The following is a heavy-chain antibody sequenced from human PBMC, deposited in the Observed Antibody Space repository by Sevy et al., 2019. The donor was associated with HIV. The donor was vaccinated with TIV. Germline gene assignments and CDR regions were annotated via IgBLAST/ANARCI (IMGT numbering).Heavy chain of an antibody. V-gene: IGHV3-72*01. CDR1: GFTFSDHY. D-gene: IGHD6-13*01. J-gene: IGHJ4*02. CDR2: TRNKADGYTT. Sequence: GGSLRLSCVASGFTFSDHYMEWVRQAPGKGLEWVGRTRNKADGYTTEYAASVKGRFTISRDESKNSLYVQMNCLKAEDTAVYYCATHAGIAAAGRVFDYWGQGTLVTVSS. CDR3: ATHAGIAAAGRVFDY.